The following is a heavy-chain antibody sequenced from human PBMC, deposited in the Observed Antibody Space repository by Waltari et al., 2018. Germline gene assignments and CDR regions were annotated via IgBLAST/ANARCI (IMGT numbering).Heavy chain of an antibody. V-gene: IGHV1-46*01. Sequence: QVQLVQSGAEVKKPGASVKVSCKASGYTFTSYYMHWVRQAPGQGLEWMGIINPRGGSTSYAQKFQGRVTMTRDTATSTVYMELSSLRSEDTAVYYCARDRITMVRGAKFYYYGMDVWGQGTTVTVSS. D-gene: IGHD3-10*01. CDR2: INPRGGST. CDR1: GYTFTSYY. CDR3: ARDRITMVRGAKFYYYGMDV. J-gene: IGHJ6*02.